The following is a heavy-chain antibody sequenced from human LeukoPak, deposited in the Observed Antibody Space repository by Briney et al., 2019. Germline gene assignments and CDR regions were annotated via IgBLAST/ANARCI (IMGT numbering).Heavy chain of an antibody. Sequence: PGGSLRLSCGASGFTVSSDYMNWVRQAPGKGLEWVSVIYSGGSTYYADSVKGRFTISRDNSKNTLYLQMNSLRAEDTAVYYCAREMAAAPLYWGQGTLVTVSS. CDR2: IYSGGST. CDR3: AREMAAAPLY. D-gene: IGHD6-13*01. CDR1: GFTVSSDY. V-gene: IGHV3-53*05. J-gene: IGHJ4*02.